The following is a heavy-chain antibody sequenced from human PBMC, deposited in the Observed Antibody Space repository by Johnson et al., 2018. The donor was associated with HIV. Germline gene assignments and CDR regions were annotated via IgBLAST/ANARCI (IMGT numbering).Heavy chain of an antibody. CDR2: ISWNSGSI. CDR1: GFTFDDYA. V-gene: IGHV3-9*01. Sequence: VQLVESGGGLVQPGRSLRLSCAASGFTFDDYAMHWVRQAPGKGLEWVSGISWNSGSIGYADSVKGRFTISRDNAKNSLYLQMNSLRAEETALYYCATEYSSSSAFHAFDIWGQGTMVTVSS. J-gene: IGHJ3*02. D-gene: IGHD6-6*01. CDR3: ATEYSSSSAFHAFDI.